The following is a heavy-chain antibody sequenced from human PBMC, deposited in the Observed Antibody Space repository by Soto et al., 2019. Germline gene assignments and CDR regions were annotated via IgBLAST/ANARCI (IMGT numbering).Heavy chain of an antibody. V-gene: IGHV4-31*03. J-gene: IGHJ6*03. CDR3: ARQSRYLYYMDV. CDR2: IYYSGST. Sequence: QVQLQESGPGLVKPSQTLSLTCTVSGGSISNGGFYWSWIRQHPGKGLEWIGYIYYSGSTSYNPSLESRLSMSIDTSKNQFSLKVSSVTAADTAVYYCARQSRYLYYMDVWGKGTTVTVSS. D-gene: IGHD6-13*01. CDR1: GGSISNGGFY.